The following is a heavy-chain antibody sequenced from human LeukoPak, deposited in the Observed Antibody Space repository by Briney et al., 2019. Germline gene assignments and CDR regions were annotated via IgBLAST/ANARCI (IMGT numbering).Heavy chain of an antibody. Sequence: PGGSLRLSCAGSGFTLGGYGMHWFRQTPGKGLEWVAVIAYDGSRAFYADSVKGRFTISRDNSKNTMSVQMGDLRAEDTAVYYCTRYNNDHFDYWGQGTLVTVSS. CDR3: TRYNNDHFDY. J-gene: IGHJ4*02. CDR1: GFTLGGYG. D-gene: IGHD1-14*01. V-gene: IGHV3-33*01. CDR2: IAYDGSRA.